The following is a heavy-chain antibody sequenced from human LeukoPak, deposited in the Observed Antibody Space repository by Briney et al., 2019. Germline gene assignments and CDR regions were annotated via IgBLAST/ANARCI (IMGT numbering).Heavy chain of an antibody. CDR1: GGSFSSRPYY. D-gene: IGHD3-10*01. Sequence: PSETLSLTCTVSGGSFSSRPYYWSWIRQPAGKGLEWIGRIYTSGDTDYNPSLKSRVTISVDTSKNQFSLKLNSVTPEDTAVYYCARDAGSNYYGSGSRGAFDIWGQGTMVTVSS. V-gene: IGHV4-61*02. CDR2: IYTSGDT. CDR3: ARDAGSNYYGSGSRGAFDI. J-gene: IGHJ3*02.